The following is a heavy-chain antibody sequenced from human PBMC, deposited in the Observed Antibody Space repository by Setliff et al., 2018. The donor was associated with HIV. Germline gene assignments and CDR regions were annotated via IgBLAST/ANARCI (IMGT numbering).Heavy chain of an antibody. Sequence: SETLSLTCAVYGGSFSGYYWSWIRQPPGKGLEWIGEINHSGSTNYNPSLKSRVTISVDTSKNQFSLKLNSVTAADTAVYYCASYRKAERWLQLGGNFDYWGQGTLVTVSS. CDR2: INHSGST. J-gene: IGHJ4*02. V-gene: IGHV4-34*01. CDR3: ASYRKAERWLQLGGNFDY. CDR1: GGSFSGYY. D-gene: IGHD5-12*01.